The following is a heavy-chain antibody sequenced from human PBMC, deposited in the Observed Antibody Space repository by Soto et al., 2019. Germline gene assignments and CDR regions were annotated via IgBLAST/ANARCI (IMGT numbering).Heavy chain of an antibody. V-gene: IGHV5-51*01. CDR1: GYSFTSYW. D-gene: IGHD3-22*01. CDR3: AREPPRRNPADSSGSATYGMDV. Sequence: PGESLKISCKGSGYSFTSYWIGWVRQMPGKGLEWMGTIYPGDSDTRYSPSFQGQVTISADKSISTAYLQWSSLKASDTAMYYCAREPPRRNPADSSGSATYGMDVWGQGTTVTVSS. J-gene: IGHJ6*02. CDR2: IYPGDSDT.